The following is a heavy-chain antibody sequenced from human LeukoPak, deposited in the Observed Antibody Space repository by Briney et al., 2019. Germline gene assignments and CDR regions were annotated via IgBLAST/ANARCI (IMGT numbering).Heavy chain of an antibody. Sequence: GGSLRLACAASGFTVSDNYMSWVRQAPGKGLEWVSVIYSGGTTYSADSVKGRFTISRDNSKNTLYLQMNSLRAEDTAVYYCARHDSWAGWFDPWGQGTLVTVSS. D-gene: IGHD3-22*01. CDR3: ARHDSWAGWFDP. J-gene: IGHJ5*02. CDR2: IYSGGTT. V-gene: IGHV3-53*01. CDR1: GFTVSDNY.